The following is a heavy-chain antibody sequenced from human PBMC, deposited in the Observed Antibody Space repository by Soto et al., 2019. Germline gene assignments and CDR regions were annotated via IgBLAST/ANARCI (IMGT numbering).Heavy chain of an antibody. CDR3: ARAGSGGYYFDF. CDR2: IYHSGST. D-gene: IGHD2-15*01. CDR1: GGSISSSNW. J-gene: IGHJ4*02. Sequence: QVQLQESGPGLVKPSGTLSLTCAVSGGSISSSNWWNWVRQPPGKGLEWIGEIYHSGSTNYNPSLKSRVTMSIDKSKNQFSLNLSSVTAADTAVYYCARAGSGGYYFDFWGQGTLATVSS. V-gene: IGHV4-4*02.